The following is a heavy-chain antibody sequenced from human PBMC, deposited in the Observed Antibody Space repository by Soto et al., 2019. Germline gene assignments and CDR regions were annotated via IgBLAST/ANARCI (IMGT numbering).Heavy chain of an antibody. Sequence: PGGSLRLSCAASGFTFSSYSMNWVRQAPGKGLEWVSSISSSSSYIYYADSVKGRFTISRDNAKNSLYLQMNSLRAEDTAVYYCARRRASSPNHSFFDYWGQGTLVTVSS. J-gene: IGHJ4*02. CDR2: ISSSSSYI. CDR1: GFTFSSYS. D-gene: IGHD6-13*01. V-gene: IGHV3-21*01. CDR3: ARRRASSPNHSFFDY.